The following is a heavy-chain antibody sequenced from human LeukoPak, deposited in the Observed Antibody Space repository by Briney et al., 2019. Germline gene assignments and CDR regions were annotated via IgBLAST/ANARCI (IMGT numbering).Heavy chain of an antibody. Sequence: SETLSLTCTVSGGSISSYYWSWIRQPAGKGLEWIGRFYTSGTTNYNPSLKSRVTISVDTSKNQFSLKLTSVTAADTAVYYCAREGQGFNNYDWYFDLWGRGTLVTVSS. CDR1: GGSISSYY. V-gene: IGHV4-4*07. D-gene: IGHD4-11*01. CDR3: AREGQGFNNYDWYFDL. CDR2: FYTSGTT. J-gene: IGHJ2*01.